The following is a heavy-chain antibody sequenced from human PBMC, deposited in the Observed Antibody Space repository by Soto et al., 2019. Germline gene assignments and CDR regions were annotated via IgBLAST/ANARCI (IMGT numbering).Heavy chain of an antibody. V-gene: IGHV4-59*08. CDR3: ARLDRGKSYYYGMDV. CDR2: IYYSGST. D-gene: IGHD3-10*01. CDR1: GGSISSYC. J-gene: IGHJ6*02. Sequence: PSETLCLPSTVSGGSISSYCWSWIRQPPGKGLEWIGYIYYSGSTNHNPSLKSRVTISVDTSKNQFSLKLSSVTAADTAVYYCARLDRGKSYYYGMDVWGQGTTVTVSS.